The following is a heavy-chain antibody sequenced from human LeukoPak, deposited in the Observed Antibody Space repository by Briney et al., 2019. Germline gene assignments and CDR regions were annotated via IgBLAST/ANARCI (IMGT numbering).Heavy chain of an antibody. Sequence: KSSETLSLTCTVSGDSVSSTNYYWDWIRQPPGKGLEWIGSIYYSGSTYYNPSLKSRVTISVDTSKNQFSLKLSSVTAADTAVYYCARARAVGYNWNYDAFDIWGQGTMVTVSS. CDR1: GDSVSSTNYY. V-gene: IGHV4-39*07. J-gene: IGHJ3*02. CDR2: IYYSGST. CDR3: ARARAVGYNWNYDAFDI. D-gene: IGHD1-7*01.